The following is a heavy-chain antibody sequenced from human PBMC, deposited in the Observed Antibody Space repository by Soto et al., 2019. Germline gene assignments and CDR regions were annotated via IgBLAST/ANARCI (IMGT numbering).Heavy chain of an antibody. CDR1: GYTFTSYY. CDR3: ARRLGYCSGGSCPTDY. Sequence: ASVKVSCKASGYTFTSYYMHWVRQAPGQGLEWMGIINPSGGSTSYAQKFQGRVTMTRDTSTSTVYMELSSLRSEDTAVYYCARRLGYCSGGSCPTDYWGQGTLVTSPQ. D-gene: IGHD2-15*01. CDR2: INPSGGST. J-gene: IGHJ4*02. V-gene: IGHV1-46*03.